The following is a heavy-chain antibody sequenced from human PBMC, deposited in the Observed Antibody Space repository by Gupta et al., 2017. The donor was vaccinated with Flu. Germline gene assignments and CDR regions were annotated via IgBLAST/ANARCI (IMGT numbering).Heavy chain of an antibody. V-gene: IGHV3-13*01. CDR1: VFTFFTDY. Sequence: EVKLLESGGTWVQTVGSLRISCASSVFTFFTDYLYWVRLVTGRGLEWVSYIGTTGDTYYAASVKSRFTITRENAKNYLYLQMNNLRAGDTALYYCTRGRSAFDVFDMWGQGTLVTVSS. CDR3: TRGRSAFDVFDM. D-gene: IGHD6-19*01. CDR2: IGTTGDT. J-gene: IGHJ3*02.